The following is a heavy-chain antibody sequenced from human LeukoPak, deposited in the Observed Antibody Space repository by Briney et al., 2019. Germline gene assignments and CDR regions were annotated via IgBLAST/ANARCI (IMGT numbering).Heavy chain of an antibody. D-gene: IGHD3-16*01. CDR1: GGAISNYF. J-gene: IGHJ5*02. Sequence: SETLSLTCTVSGGAISNYFWSWIRQPAGKGLEWIGRVSTTGSSNFNPSLKSRAIMPADRSRNQFSLKPHSVTAAGPALYFCARDDLVWGGGSNWFEPWGQGVLVSV. CDR2: VSTTGSS. V-gene: IGHV4-4*07. CDR3: ARDDLVWGGGSNWFEP.